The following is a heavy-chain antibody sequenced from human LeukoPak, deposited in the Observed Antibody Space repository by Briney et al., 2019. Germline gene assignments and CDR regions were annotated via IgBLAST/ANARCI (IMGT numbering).Heavy chain of an antibody. D-gene: IGHD5-12*01. CDR3: AKEIGAIGTPAFDY. CDR2: ITDNGAGA. J-gene: IGHJ4*02. CDR1: GFTFSSYA. Sequence: GGSLRLSCAASGFTFSSYAISWVRQAPGKGLEWVSGITDNGAGAYYADPVKGRFTISRDNSRNTLYLQMSSLRVEDTAVYYCAKEIGAIGTPAFDYWGQETLVTVSS. V-gene: IGHV3-23*01.